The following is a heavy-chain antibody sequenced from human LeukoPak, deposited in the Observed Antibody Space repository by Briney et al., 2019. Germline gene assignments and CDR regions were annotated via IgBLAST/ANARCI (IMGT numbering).Heavy chain of an antibody. Sequence: PSETLSLTCTVSGGSISSSSYYWGWIHQPPGKGLEWIGSIYYSGSTYYNPSLKSRVTISVDTSKNQFSLKLSSVTAADTAVYYCAREPYTVYSGYDSRTFDYWGQGTLVTVSS. CDR1: GGSISSSSYY. V-gene: IGHV4-39*07. J-gene: IGHJ4*02. D-gene: IGHD5-12*01. CDR2: IYYSGST. CDR3: AREPYTVYSGYDSRTFDY.